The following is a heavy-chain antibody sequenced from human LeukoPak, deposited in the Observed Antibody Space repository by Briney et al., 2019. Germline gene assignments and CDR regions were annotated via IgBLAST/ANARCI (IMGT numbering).Heavy chain of an antibody. Sequence: GGSLRLSCAASGFTFSSYSMNWVRQAPGKGQEWVSSISSSSSYIYYADSVKGRFTISRDNAKNSLYLQMNSLRAEDTAVYYCARDRNYCSSTSCYPYYYYYYMDVWGKGTTVTVSS. CDR2: ISSSSSYI. D-gene: IGHD2-2*01. CDR1: GFTFSSYS. J-gene: IGHJ6*03. CDR3: ARDRNYCSSTSCYPYYYYYYMDV. V-gene: IGHV3-21*01.